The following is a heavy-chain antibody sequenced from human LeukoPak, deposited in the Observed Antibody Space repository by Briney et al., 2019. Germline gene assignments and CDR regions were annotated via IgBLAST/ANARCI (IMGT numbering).Heavy chain of an antibody. CDR1: GFTFSDYY. D-gene: IGHD5-18*01. Sequence: GGSLRLSCAASGFTFSDYYMSWIRQAPGKGLEWVSYISSSGSTIYYADSVKGRFTISRDNAKNSLYLQMNGLRAEDTAVYCCARIDVDTAMAPWGQGTLVTVSS. J-gene: IGHJ5*02. CDR2: ISSSGSTI. CDR3: ARIDVDTAMAP. V-gene: IGHV3-11*01.